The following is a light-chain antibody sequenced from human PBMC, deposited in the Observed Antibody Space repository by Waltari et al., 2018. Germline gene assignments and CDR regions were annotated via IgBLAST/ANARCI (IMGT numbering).Light chain of an antibody. CDR3: QLWESGSDRVV. CDR1: SIGSRS. J-gene: IGLJ2*01. V-gene: IGLV3-21*01. Sequence: SYVLTQPPSVSVAPGKAARITCGGNSIGSRSVHWYQQKPGQAPVLVIYYDSDRPSGIPERISGYKAGNTATLTISRVEAGDEAAYYCQLWESGSDRVVFGGGTKLTVL. CDR2: YDS.